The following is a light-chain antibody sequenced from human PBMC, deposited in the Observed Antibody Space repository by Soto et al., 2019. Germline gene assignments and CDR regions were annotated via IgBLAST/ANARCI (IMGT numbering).Light chain of an antibody. V-gene: IGLV2-8*01. CDR2: EVS. CDR3: SSYAANNSFVI. Sequence: QSVLTQPPSASGSPGQSVTISCTGTSSDVGGYDYVSWYQQHPGKAPKLMIHEVSKRPSGVPDRFSGSGSGNTASLTVSGLQAEDEADYYCSSYAANNSFVIFGGGTKVTVL. CDR1: SSDVGGYDY. J-gene: IGLJ2*01.